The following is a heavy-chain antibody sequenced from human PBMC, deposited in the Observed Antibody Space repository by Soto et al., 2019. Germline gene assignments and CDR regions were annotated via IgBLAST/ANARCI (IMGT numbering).Heavy chain of an antibody. CDR3: AVPGAGDFDY. CDR1: GASISNNNW. D-gene: IGHD6-13*01. Sequence: SETLSLTCAVSGASISNNNWWSWVRQPPGKGLEWIGEVYHSGSTNCNPSLKSRVTLSIDKSKNQFSLRLTSMTAADTAVYYCAVPGAGDFDYWSQGTLVTVSS. CDR2: VYHSGST. J-gene: IGHJ4*02. V-gene: IGHV4-4*02.